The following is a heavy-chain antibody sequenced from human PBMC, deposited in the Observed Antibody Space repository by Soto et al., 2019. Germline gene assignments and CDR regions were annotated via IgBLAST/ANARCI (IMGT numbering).Heavy chain of an antibody. J-gene: IGHJ4*02. D-gene: IGHD3-22*01. Sequence: QVQLVESGGGVVQPGRSLRLSCAASGFTFSSYAMHWVRQAPGKGLEWVAVISYDGSNKYYADSVKGRFTISRDNSKNTLYLQMNSLRAEDTAVYYCARDQDGSGYYDSSGLGFWGQGTLVTVSS. V-gene: IGHV3-30-3*01. CDR1: GFTFSSYA. CDR2: ISYDGSNK. CDR3: ARDQDGSGYYDSSGLGF.